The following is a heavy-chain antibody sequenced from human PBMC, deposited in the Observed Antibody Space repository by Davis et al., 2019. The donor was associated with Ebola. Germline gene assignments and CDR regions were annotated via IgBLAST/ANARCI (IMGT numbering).Heavy chain of an antibody. CDR1: GITFSNYA. CDR2: IKSKTDGGTT. V-gene: IGHV3-15*01. D-gene: IGHD1-26*01. Sequence: GESLKISCAASGITFSNYAMSWVRQAPGKGLEWVGRIKSKTDGGTTDYAAPVKGRFTISRDDSKNTLYLQMNSLKTEDTAVYYCTTILELVHWGQGTLVTVSS. CDR3: TTILELVH. J-gene: IGHJ4*02.